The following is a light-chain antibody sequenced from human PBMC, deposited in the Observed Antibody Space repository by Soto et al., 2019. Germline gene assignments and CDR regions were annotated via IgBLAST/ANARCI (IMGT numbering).Light chain of an antibody. CDR3: QHYNDLPLT. Sequence: EIVMTQSPATLSLSPGERATLSCRASQSVSSNLAWNQQKPGQAPRLLISDASTRATGIPDRFSGSGSGTEFTLTITSLQSEDFAVYYCQHYNDLPLTFGQGTKVEIK. V-gene: IGKV3-15*01. CDR1: QSVSSN. J-gene: IGKJ1*01. CDR2: DAS.